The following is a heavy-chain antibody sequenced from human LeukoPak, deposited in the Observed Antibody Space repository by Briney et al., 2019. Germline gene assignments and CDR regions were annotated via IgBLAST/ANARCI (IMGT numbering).Heavy chain of an antibody. CDR3: ATQTWLAYFDY. CDR1: DFTVSSNY. CDR2: IYSGGNT. D-gene: IGHD6-19*01. J-gene: IGHJ4*02. V-gene: IGHV3-53*01. Sequence: GRSLRLSCAASDFTVSSNYMSWVRQAPGKGLEWVSIIYSGGNTFYADSVKGRFTISRDNSKNTLYLQMNSLRVEDTAVYYCATQTWLAYFDYWGQGALVTVSS.